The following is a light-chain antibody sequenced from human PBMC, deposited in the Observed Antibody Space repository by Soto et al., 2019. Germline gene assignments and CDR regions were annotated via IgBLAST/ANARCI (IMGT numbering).Light chain of an antibody. CDR1: QSISSY. J-gene: IGKJ1*01. V-gene: IGKV1-39*01. CDR3: QQSYSTPQT. Sequence: DIQRTQSPSSLSSSAGDRVTITCRASQSISSYLNWYQQKPGKAPKLLIYAASSLQSGVPSRFSGSGSGTDFTLTISSLQPEDFATYYCQQSYSTPQTFGQGTKVDI. CDR2: AAS.